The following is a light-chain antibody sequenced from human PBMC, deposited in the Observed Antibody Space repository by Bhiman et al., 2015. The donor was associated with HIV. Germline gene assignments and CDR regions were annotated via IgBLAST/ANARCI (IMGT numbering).Light chain of an antibody. CDR1: ELPKKY. CDR2: LKDR. J-gene: IGLJ3*02. V-gene: IGLV3-25*03. CDR3: QSTDSSGGYEGV. Sequence: SYELTQPPSVSVSPGQTARIICSGDELPKKYAYWYQQKPGQAPLLVIILKDRERPSGIPERFSGATSGTTVTLTISGVQAEDEADYYCQSTDSSGGYEGVFGGGTKLTVL.